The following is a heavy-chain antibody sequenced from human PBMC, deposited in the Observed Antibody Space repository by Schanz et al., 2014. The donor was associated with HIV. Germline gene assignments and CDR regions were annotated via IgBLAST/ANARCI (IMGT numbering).Heavy chain of an antibody. D-gene: IGHD3-22*01. CDR3: AKPEYDSSGNSQTHFDY. J-gene: IGHJ4*02. V-gene: IGHV3-23*01. CDR2: ISASGGST. Sequence: QLLESGGGLVQPGGLLRLSCAASGFTFSGFAMSWVRQTPGKGLEWVSTISASGGSTYYADSVLARFTISRDNSKNTLYLQMNSLRPEDTAIYYCAKPEYDSSGNSQTHFDYWGQGTLVTVSS. CDR1: GFTFSGFA.